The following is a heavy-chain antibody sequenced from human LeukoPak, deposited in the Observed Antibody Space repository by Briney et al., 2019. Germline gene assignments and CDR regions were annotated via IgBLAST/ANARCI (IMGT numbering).Heavy chain of an antibody. J-gene: IGHJ6*03. CDR2: IXPIFGTA. Sequence: GXEXXGXIXPIFGTANYAQKFQGRVTITTDESTSTAYMELSSLRSEDTAVYYCARGGLYCSSTSCQGYYYYYYMDVWGKGTTVTVSS. V-gene: IGHV1-69*05. CDR3: ARGGLYCSSTSCQGYYYYYYMDV. D-gene: IGHD2-2*01.